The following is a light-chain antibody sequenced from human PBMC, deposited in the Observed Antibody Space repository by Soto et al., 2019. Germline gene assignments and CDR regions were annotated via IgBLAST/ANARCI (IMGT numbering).Light chain of an antibody. V-gene: IGLV2-14*01. CDR2: EVT. J-gene: IGLJ1*01. Sequence: SALTQPGSVSGSPGQSITISCTGTSSDVGTYNYVSWYQQHPGKAPKVMIYEVTYRPSGVSNRFSGSKSGNTASLTISGLQAEDEAEYYCSSYTGSSTLYVFGTGTKVTVL. CDR1: SSDVGTYNY. CDR3: SSYTGSSTLYV.